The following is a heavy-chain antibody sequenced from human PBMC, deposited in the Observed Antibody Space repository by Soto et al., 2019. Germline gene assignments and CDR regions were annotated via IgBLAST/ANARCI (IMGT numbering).Heavy chain of an antibody. V-gene: IGHV3-72*01. J-gene: IGHJ6*02. CDR1: GFTLSDYY. CDR3: GRGGYRHYSAYYYYALDV. CDR2: TRDKPNSYTT. D-gene: IGHD4-4*01. Sequence: QPGGSLRLSCVASGFTLSDYYVVWVRQAPGKGLGWVGRTRDKPNSYTTEYAASVEGRFTIARDDSENSLYLQLNSLNTEDTAVYYCGRGGYRHYSAYYYYALDVWGQGTTVTVSS.